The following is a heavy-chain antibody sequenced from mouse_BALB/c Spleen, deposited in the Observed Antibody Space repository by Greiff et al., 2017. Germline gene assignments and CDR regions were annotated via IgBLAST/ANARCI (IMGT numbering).Heavy chain of an antibody. V-gene: IGHV10S3*01. Sequence: GGGLVQPKGSLKLSCAASGFTFNTNAMNWVRQAPGKGLEWVARIRSKSNNYATYYADSVKDRFTISRDDSQSMLYLQMNNLKTEDTAMYYCVRDYYAMDYWGQGTSVTVSS. CDR1: GFTFNTNA. CDR2: IRSKSNNYAT. CDR3: VRDYYAMDY. J-gene: IGHJ4*01.